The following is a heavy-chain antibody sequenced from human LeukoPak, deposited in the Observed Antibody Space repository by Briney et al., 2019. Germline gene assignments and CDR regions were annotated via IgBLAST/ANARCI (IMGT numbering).Heavy chain of an antibody. CDR3: AREVSEGFDF. CDR1: GFTFSSYA. CDR2: FGTRSTSI. J-gene: IGHJ4*02. Sequence: GGSLRLSCSASGFTFSSYAMTWVRQAPGKGLEWVSSFGTRSTSIYHAGSVKGRFAISRDNAKNSLYLQMNSLRAEDTALYYCAREVSEGFDFWGQGTLVTVSS. V-gene: IGHV3-21*01. D-gene: IGHD3-22*01.